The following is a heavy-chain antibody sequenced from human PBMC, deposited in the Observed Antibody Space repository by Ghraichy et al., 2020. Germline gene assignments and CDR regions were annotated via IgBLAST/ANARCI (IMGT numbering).Heavy chain of an antibody. CDR2: IYYSGST. J-gene: IGHJ6*03. D-gene: IGHD2-15*01. CDR3: AREGKDYCSGGSCYWEVYYHYMDV. Sequence: SETLSLTCTVSGGSISSSSYYWGWIRQPPGKGLEWIGSIYYSGSTYYNPSLKSRVTISVDTSKKQFSLKLSSVTAADTAVYYCAREGKDYCSGGSCYWEVYYHYMDVWGKGTTVTVSS. V-gene: IGHV4-39*02. CDR1: GGSISSSSYY.